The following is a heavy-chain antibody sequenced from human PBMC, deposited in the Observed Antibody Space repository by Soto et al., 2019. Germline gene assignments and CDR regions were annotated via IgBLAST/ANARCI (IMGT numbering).Heavy chain of an antibody. V-gene: IGHV2-5*02. D-gene: IGHD4-17*01. CDR3: AHTPTTVTLDAFDI. CDR2: IYWDDDK. Sequence: QITLKESGPTLVKPTQTLTLTCTFSGFSLSTSGVGVGWIRQPPGKALEWLALIYWDDDKRYSPSLKSRLTITKDTSKDQVVLTMTNMDPVDTATDDCAHTPTTVTLDAFDIWGQGTMVTVSS. J-gene: IGHJ3*02. CDR1: GFSLSTSGVG.